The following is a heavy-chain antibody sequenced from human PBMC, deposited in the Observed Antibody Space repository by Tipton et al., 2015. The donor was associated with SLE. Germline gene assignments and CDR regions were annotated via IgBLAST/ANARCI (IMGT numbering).Heavy chain of an antibody. CDR2: IYYSGST. V-gene: IGHV4-34*01. CDR1: GGSFSGYY. Sequence: TLSLTCAVYGGSFSGYYWSWIRQPPGKGLEWIGSIYYSGSTYYNPSLKSRVTISVDTSKNQFSLKLSSVTAADTAVYYCATPSTTLGGSGWHWGQGTLVTVSS. D-gene: IGHD2-15*01. CDR3: ATPSTTLGGSGWH. J-gene: IGHJ4*02.